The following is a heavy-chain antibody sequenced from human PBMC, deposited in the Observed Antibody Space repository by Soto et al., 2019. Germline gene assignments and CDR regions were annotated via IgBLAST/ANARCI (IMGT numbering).Heavy chain of an antibody. CDR3: VSQRTSVLTQAYFDY. D-gene: IGHD2-8*01. CDR2: VYYRGRS. V-gene: IGHV4-39*01. J-gene: IGHJ4*02. CDR1: GGSVSNSNYY. Sequence: SETLSLTCTVSGGSVSNSNYYWGWIRQSPGKGLEWIGSVYYRGRSYSKSSVKSRVTISVDTSKNQFSLNLNSVTTSDTAVYYCVSQRTSVLTQAYFDYWGPGALVTVCS.